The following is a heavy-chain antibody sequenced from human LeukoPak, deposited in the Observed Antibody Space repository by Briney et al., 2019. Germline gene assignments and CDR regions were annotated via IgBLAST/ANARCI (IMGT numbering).Heavy chain of an antibody. CDR2: INHSGST. CDR3: ARVGISGYVY. J-gene: IGHJ4*02. D-gene: IGHD5-12*01. V-gene: IGHV4-34*01. CDR1: GGSFSGYY. Sequence: SETLSLTCAVYGGSFSGYYWSWLRQPPGKGLEWIGEINHSGSTNYNPSLKSLVTISVDTSKNQFSLKLSSVTAADTAVYYCARVGISGYVYWGQGTLVAVSS.